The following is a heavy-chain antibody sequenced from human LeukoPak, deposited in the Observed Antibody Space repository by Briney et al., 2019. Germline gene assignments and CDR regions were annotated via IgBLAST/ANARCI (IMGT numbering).Heavy chain of an antibody. CDR1: GYSFTGYY. D-gene: IGHD6-13*01. CDR2: INPNSGGT. CDR3: AREGGYSRGLDY. Sequence: ASVKVSCKASGYSFTGYYIHWVRQAPGQGLEWMGWINPNSGGTNYAQKFQGRVTMTRDTSISTAYMELSRLRSDDTAVYYCAREGGYSRGLDYWGQGTLVTVSS. J-gene: IGHJ4*02. V-gene: IGHV1-2*02.